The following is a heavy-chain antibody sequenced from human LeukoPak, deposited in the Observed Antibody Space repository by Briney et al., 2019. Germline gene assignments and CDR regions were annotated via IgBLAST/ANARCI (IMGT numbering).Heavy chain of an antibody. CDR3: AREDLTTIPGAFDI. V-gene: IGHV1-2*06. D-gene: IGHD1-14*01. Sequence: VSVKVSYKASRYTLTGHYMHPVRQAPGPRLEWMGRINPNSGGTNYAQKFQGRVTMTRDTSISTAYMALSTLRSDDTAVYYCAREDLTTIPGAFDIWGQATMATVSS. CDR2: INPNSGGT. CDR1: RYTLTGHY. J-gene: IGHJ3*02.